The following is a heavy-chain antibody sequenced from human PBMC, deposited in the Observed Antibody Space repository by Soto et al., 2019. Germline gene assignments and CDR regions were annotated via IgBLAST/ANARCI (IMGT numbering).Heavy chain of an antibody. CDR1: GFTISTHA. CDR2: IDSGGNT. CDR3: AKEGYVSGFF. V-gene: IGHV3-23*01. Sequence: EVQLLESGGGLVQPGGSLRLSCAVSGFTISTHAIIWVRQGPGKGLEWVSGIDSGGNTYYGDCVKGRFTISRDNSKNALYLQMNSLRAEDTAEYYCAKEGYVSGFFWGQGTLVTVSS. D-gene: IGHD3-10*01. J-gene: IGHJ4*02.